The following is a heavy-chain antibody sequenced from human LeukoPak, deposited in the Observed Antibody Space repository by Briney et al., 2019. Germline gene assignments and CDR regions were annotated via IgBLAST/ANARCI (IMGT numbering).Heavy chain of an antibody. D-gene: IGHD3-3*01. CDR2: IYYSGST. V-gene: IGHV4-59*01. J-gene: IGHJ4*02. Sequence: SETLSLTCTASGGSISSYYWSWIRQPPGKGLEWIGYIYYSGSTNYNPSLKSRVTISVDTSKNQFSLKLSSVTAADTAVYYCARGSRFLEWLSYITYYFDYWGQGTLVTVSS. CDR1: GGSISSYY. CDR3: ARGSRFLEWLSYITYYFDY.